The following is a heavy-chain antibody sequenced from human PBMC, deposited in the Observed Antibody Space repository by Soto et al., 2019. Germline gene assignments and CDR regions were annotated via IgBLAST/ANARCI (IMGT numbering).Heavy chain of an antibody. V-gene: IGHV4-4*02. D-gene: IGHD3-10*01. CDR3: ARCYGSGSSYYYYYGMDV. Sequence: PSETLSLTCAVSGGSISSSNWWSWVRQPPGKGLEWIGEIYHSGSTNYNPSLKSRVTISVDKSKNQFSLKLSSVTAAETAVYYCARCYGSGSSYYYYYGMDVWGQGTTVTVS. CDR1: GGSISSSNW. CDR2: IYHSGST. J-gene: IGHJ6*02.